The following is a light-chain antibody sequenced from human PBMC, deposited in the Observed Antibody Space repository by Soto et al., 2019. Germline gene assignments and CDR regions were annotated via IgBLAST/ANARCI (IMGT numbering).Light chain of an antibody. V-gene: IGKV1-5*01. J-gene: IGKJ1*01. Sequence: DIQMTQSPSTLSAYVGDRVTITFRASQSITNWVAWYQQKPGKAPKLLIYDASNLESGVPSRFSGGGSGTDFTLTVSSLQPDDFATYYCQQYNNYSPTFGQGTKVDIK. CDR2: DAS. CDR3: QQYNNYSPT. CDR1: QSITNW.